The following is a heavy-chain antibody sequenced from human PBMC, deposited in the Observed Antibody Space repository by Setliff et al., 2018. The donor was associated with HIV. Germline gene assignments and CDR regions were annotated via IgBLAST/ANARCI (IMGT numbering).Heavy chain of an antibody. CDR1: GYTFTTYD. Sequence: ASVKVSCKASGYTFTTYDITWVRQATGQGLEWMGWMNPNSGNTGYAQKFQGRVTMTRNTSISTAYMELSSLRSEDTAVYYCARVLLSSSWRSGYWGQGTLVTVSS. D-gene: IGHD6-13*01. J-gene: IGHJ4*02. CDR3: ARVLLSSSWRSGY. CDR2: MNPNSGNT. V-gene: IGHV1-8*02.